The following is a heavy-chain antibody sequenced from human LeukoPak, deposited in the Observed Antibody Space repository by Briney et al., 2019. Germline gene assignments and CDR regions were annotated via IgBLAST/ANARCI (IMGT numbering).Heavy chain of an antibody. V-gene: IGHV3-7*01. Sequence: GGSLRLSCAASGFIFSNYWMTWVRQAPGKGLEWVASIVQGGSVKYYVDSVRGRFTISRDDAKNSLYLQMNSLGAEDTAVYYCAKDLLHCSSTSCYNYWGQGTLVTVSS. CDR1: GFIFSNYW. D-gene: IGHD2-2*02. J-gene: IGHJ4*02. CDR3: AKDLLHCSSTSCYNY. CDR2: IVQGGSVK.